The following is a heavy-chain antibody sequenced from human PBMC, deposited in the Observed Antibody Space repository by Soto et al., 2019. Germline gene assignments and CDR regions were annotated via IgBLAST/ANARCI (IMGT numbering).Heavy chain of an antibody. Sequence: RLPRTAAGGTISSYGMHRISKETGKGLEWVAVISYDGSNKYYADSVKGRFTISRDNSKNTLYLQVNSLRAEDTAVYYCAKARAAAGPSYYFDYWGKGTPVTVSS. CDR1: GGTISSYG. CDR3: AKARAAAGPSYYFDY. V-gene: IGHV3-30*18. CDR2: ISYDGSNK. D-gene: IGHD6-13*01. J-gene: IGHJ4*02.